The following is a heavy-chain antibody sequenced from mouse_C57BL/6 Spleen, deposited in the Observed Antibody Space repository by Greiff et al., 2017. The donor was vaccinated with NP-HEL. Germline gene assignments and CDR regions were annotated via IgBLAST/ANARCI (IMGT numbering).Heavy chain of an antibody. CDR1: GYSITSGYY. Sequence: EVKVEESGPGLVKPSQSLSLTCSVTGYSITSGYYWNWIRQFPGNKLEWMGYISYDGSNNYNPSLKNRISITRDTSKNQFFLKLNSVTTEDTATYYCARADYYGSPAWFAYWGQGTLVTVSA. CDR3: ARADYYGSPAWFAY. D-gene: IGHD1-1*01. V-gene: IGHV3-6*01. CDR2: ISYDGSN. J-gene: IGHJ3*01.